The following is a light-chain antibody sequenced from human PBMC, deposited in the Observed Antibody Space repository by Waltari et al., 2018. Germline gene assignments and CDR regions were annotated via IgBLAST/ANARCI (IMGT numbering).Light chain of an antibody. CDR2: KSS. CDR3: QQYDIYWT. J-gene: IGKJ1*01. CDR1: QNIGSW. V-gene: IGKV1-5*03. Sequence: DIQMTQSPSTLSASVGDRVTITCRASQNIGSWLAWYQQKPGKAPNLLIYKSSDSETGVPSRYSGSGSGTEFTLTISSLQPDDCATYYCQQYDIYWTFGQGTTVEMK.